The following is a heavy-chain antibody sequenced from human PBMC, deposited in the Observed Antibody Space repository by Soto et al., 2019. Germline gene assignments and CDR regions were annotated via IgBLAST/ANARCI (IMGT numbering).Heavy chain of an antibody. V-gene: IGHV3-66*02. J-gene: IGHJ4*02. CDR1: GFTFSDYY. CDR2: IYSGGST. D-gene: IGHD3-16*01. CDR3: ATDDYPLFWGVRDRLFDY. Sequence: PGGSLRLSWAASGFTFSDYYISWIRQAPEKGLEWVSVIYSGGSTYYADSVKGRFTISRDTSKNTLYLQMNSLRAEDTAVYYCATDDYPLFWGVRDRLFDYWGQGTLVTVSS.